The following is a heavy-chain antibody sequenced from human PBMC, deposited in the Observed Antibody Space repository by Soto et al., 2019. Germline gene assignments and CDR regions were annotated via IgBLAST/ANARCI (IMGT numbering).Heavy chain of an antibody. Sequence: EVQLVETGGALIQPGGSLRLSCAASGFAVSNHYMNWVRQPPGKGLEWVSIIRTTGSTYYADSVKGRFTISRDNSKNTVSLEMNSLRVEDTAVYYCARNSMMDVWGQGTTVIVSS. V-gene: IGHV3-53*02. CDR1: GFAVSNHY. J-gene: IGHJ6*02. CDR2: IRTTGST. CDR3: ARNSMMDV.